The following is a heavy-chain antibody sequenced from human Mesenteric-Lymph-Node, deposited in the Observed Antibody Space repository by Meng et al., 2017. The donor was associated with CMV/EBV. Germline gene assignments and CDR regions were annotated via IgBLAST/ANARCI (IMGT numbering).Heavy chain of an antibody. CDR2: LYSVGHT. CDR1: GFSVSSSY. D-gene: IGHD6-13*01. V-gene: IGHV3-53*01. CDR3: ATFRAAAGSDFAS. Sequence: GESLKISCAASGFSVSSSYMSWVRQAPGKGLEWVSALYSVGHTYYVDSVKGRFTISRGNSKNTLYLQMDSLRVEDTAVYYCATFRAAAGSDFASWGQGTLVTVSS. J-gene: IGHJ4*02.